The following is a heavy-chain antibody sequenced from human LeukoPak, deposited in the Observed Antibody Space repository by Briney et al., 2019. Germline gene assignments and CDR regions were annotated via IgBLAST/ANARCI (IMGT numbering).Heavy chain of an antibody. CDR1: GFTFSSYS. CDR3: ARRRDSGSLQHFDY. CDR2: ISGSSSSI. V-gene: IGHV3-48*04. Sequence: GALRLSCAASGFTFSSYSMNWVRQAPGKGLEWVSYISGSSSSIYYADSVKGRFTISRDNAKNSLYLQMNSLRAEDTAVYYCARRRDSGSLQHFDYWGQGTLVTVSS. J-gene: IGHJ4*02. D-gene: IGHD1-26*01.